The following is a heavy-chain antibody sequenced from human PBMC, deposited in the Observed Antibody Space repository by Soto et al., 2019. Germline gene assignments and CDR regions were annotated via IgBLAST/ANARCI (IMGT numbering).Heavy chain of an antibody. CDR1: GFTFSSYA. CDR2: ISGSGGST. CDR3: AKDSWLEVGGSNWFDP. Sequence: GGSLRLSCAASGFTFSSYAMSWVRQSPGKGLEWVSAISGSGGSTYYADSVKGRFTISRDNSKNTLYLQMNSLRAEDTAVYYCAKDSWLEVGGSNWFDPWGQGTLVTVSS. J-gene: IGHJ5*02. V-gene: IGHV3-23*01. D-gene: IGHD6-25*01.